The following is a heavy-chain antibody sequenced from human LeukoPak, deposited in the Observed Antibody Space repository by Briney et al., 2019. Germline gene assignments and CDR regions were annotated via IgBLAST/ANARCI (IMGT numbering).Heavy chain of an antibody. V-gene: IGHV1-69*13. CDR2: IIPIFGTA. Sequence: SVKVSCKASGGTFSSYAISWVRQAPGQGLEWMGAIIPIFGTANYAQNFQGRVTITADESTSTAYMELSSLRSEDSAVYYCALTASNYHDTSGIYDYWGQGTLVTVSS. CDR1: GGTFSSYA. CDR3: ALTASNYHDTSGIYDY. D-gene: IGHD3-22*01. J-gene: IGHJ4*02.